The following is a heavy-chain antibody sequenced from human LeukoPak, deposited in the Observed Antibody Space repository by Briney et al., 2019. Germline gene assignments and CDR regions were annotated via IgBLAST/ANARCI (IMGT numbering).Heavy chain of an antibody. CDR2: IYYSGST. V-gene: IGHV4-39*07. Sequence: SETLSLTCTVSGGSISSSSYYWGWIRQPPGKGLEWIGSIYYSGSTYYNPSLKSRVTISVDKSKNQFSLKLSSVTAADTAVYYCARDSLYCTNGVCYTVRFDYWGQGTLVTVSS. CDR1: GGSISSSSYY. D-gene: IGHD2-8*01. J-gene: IGHJ4*02. CDR3: ARDSLYCTNGVCYTVRFDY.